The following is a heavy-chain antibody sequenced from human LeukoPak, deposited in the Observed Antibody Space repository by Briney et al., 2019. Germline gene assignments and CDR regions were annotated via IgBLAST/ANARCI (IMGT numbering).Heavy chain of an antibody. CDR1: GFTFNTYD. CDR2: IRYDGSNK. CDR3: AKVYDSSGYYSPVDY. Sequence: GGSLRLSCAASGFTFNTYDMHWVRQAPGKGLEWVAFIRYDGSNKYYADSVKGRFTISRDNSKNTLYLQMNSLRAEDTAVYYCAKVYDSSGYYSPVDYWGQGTLVTVSS. V-gene: IGHV3-30*02. D-gene: IGHD3-22*01. J-gene: IGHJ4*02.